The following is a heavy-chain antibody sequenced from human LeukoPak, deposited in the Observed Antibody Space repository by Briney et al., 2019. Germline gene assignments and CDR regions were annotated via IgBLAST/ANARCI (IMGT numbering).Heavy chain of an antibody. Sequence: ASVKVSCKASGYTFTSNYIHWVRQAPGQGLEWMGMIYPRDGSTSYAQKFQGRVTVTRDTSTSTVHMELSGLRSEDTAVYYCARGGSYYDSSGYSHLPDYWGQGTLVTVSA. CDR3: ARGGSYYDSSGYSHLPDY. CDR2: IYPRDGST. CDR1: GYTFTSNY. D-gene: IGHD3-22*01. V-gene: IGHV1-46*01. J-gene: IGHJ4*02.